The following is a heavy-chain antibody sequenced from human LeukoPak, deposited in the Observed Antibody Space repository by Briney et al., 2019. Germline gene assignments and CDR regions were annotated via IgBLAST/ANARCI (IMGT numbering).Heavy chain of an antibody. CDR2: IQDDGSEE. V-gene: IGHV3-7*01. Sequence: SGGSLRLSCAASGFNFSINWMTWVRQAPGKGLEWVANIQDDGSEENYVGSVKGRFIISRDNAKNSLFLQMSSLRDEDTALYYCARGWAAIPDWGQGTLVTVSS. CDR1: GFNFSINW. J-gene: IGHJ4*02. CDR3: ARGWAAIPD. D-gene: IGHD2-21*02.